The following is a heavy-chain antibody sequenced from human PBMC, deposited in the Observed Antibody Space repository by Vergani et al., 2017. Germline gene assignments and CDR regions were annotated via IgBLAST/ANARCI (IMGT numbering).Heavy chain of an antibody. CDR1: GGSISSSSYY. D-gene: IGHD2-15*01. CDR2: IYYSGST. Sequence: QLQLQESGPGLVKPSETLSLPCTVSGGSISSSSYYWGWIRQPPGKGLEWIGSIYYSGSTYYNPSLKSRVTISVDTSKNQFSLKLSSVTAADTAVYYCARHGIVVVVAAREYGMDVWGQGTTVTVSS. J-gene: IGHJ6*02. V-gene: IGHV4-39*01. CDR3: ARHGIVVVVAAREYGMDV.